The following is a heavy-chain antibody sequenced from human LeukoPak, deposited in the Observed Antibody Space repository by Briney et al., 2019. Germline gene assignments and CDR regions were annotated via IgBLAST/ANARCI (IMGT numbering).Heavy chain of an antibody. CDR1: GYSLSSGYY. CDR2: IYHSGST. J-gene: IGHJ4*02. Sequence: SETLSLTCAVSGYSLSSGYYWGWIRPPPGKGLDWIGRIYHSGSTYYNPSLKSRVTISVDTSKTQFSLKLSSVTAADTAVYYCARSPNEYYDFWSGYYTYYFDYWGQGTLVTVSS. CDR3: ARSPNEYYDFWSGYYTYYFDY. D-gene: IGHD3-3*01. V-gene: IGHV4-38-2*01.